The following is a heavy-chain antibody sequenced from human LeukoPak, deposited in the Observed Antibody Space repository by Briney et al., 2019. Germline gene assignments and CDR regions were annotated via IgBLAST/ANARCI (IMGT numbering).Heavy chain of an antibody. D-gene: IGHD6-19*01. CDR1: GYTFTDYY. J-gene: IGHJ4*02. CDR3: ARRDKGIAVAVTFDY. Sequence: ASVKVSCKASGYTFTDYYIHWVRQAPGQALEWIGSINPNSGGTDYAQKLQGRVTMTRDMSSRTAHMDLSSLRSDDTAVYYCARRDKGIAVAVTFDYWGQGTLVTVSS. CDR2: INPNSGGT. V-gene: IGHV1-2*02.